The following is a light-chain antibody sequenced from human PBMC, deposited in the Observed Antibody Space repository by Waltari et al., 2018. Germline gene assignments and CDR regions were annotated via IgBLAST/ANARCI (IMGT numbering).Light chain of an antibody. J-gene: IGLJ2*01. CDR1: PFGTTG. V-gene: IGLV3-21*02. CDR2: DET. CDR3: QVWDGTKDHPYVL. Sequence: SYVLTQAPSVSVAPGQTAKLTRGGSPFGTTGVYCDQQKPGQAPVLVIYDETDRPSGIPDRFSGSKSGSTATLTISRVEDGDEAEYYCQVWDGTKDHPYVLFGGGTKLTVL.